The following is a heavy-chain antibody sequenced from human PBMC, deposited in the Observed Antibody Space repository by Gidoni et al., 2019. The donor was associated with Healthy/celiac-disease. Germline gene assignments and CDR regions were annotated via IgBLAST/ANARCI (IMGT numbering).Heavy chain of an antibody. CDR2: ISAYNGNT. J-gene: IGHJ2*01. Sequence: QVQLVQSGAEVKKPGASAKVSCTASGSTFTSYGISWVRQAPGQGLEWMGWISAYNGNTNYAQKLQGRVTMTTDTSTSTAYMELRSLRSDDTAVYYCARDATVVTPRWYFDLWGRGTLVTVSS. V-gene: IGHV1-18*01. D-gene: IGHD4-17*01. CDR1: GSTFTSYG. CDR3: ARDATVVTPRWYFDL.